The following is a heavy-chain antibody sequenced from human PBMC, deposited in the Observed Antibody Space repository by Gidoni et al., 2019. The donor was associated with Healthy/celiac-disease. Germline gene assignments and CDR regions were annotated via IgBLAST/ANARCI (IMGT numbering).Heavy chain of an antibody. V-gene: IGHV3-9*01. Sequence: EVQLVESGGGLVQTGSSLRLSCAASGFTFDDYAMNWVRQAPGKGLEWVSGISWNSGSIGYADSVKGRFTISRDNAKNSLYLQMNSLRAEDTALYYCAKDPHYDSSRGGFDYWGQGTLVTVSS. J-gene: IGHJ4*02. D-gene: IGHD3-3*01. CDR2: ISWNSGSI. CDR3: AKDPHYDSSRGGFDY. CDR1: GFTFDDYA.